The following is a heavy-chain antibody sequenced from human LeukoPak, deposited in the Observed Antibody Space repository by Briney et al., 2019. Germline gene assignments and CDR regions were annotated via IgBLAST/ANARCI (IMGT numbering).Heavy chain of an antibody. J-gene: IGHJ3*02. Sequence: SETLSLTCTVSGYSISSGYYWGWIRQPPGKGLEWIGSIYHSGSTYYNPSLKSRVTMSVDTSKNQFSLKLSSVTAADTAVYYCARDFFGTNAFDIWGQGTMVTVSS. CDR2: IYHSGST. CDR1: GYSISSGYY. D-gene: IGHD3-10*01. V-gene: IGHV4-38-2*02. CDR3: ARDFFGTNAFDI.